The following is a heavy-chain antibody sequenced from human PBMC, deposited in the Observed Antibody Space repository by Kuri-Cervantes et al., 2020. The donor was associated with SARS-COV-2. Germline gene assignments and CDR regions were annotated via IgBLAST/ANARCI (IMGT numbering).Heavy chain of an antibody. Sequence: SETLSLTCAISGDSVSSNSAAWNWIRQSPSRGLEWLGRTYYRSKWYNDYAVSVKSRITINPDTSKNQFSLQLNSVTPGDTAVYYCARELFGGNSPSSYFDYWGQGTLVTVSS. CDR2: TYYRSKWYN. V-gene: IGHV6-1*01. CDR3: ARELFGGNSPSSYFDY. J-gene: IGHJ4*02. CDR1: GDSVSSNSAA. D-gene: IGHD4-23*01.